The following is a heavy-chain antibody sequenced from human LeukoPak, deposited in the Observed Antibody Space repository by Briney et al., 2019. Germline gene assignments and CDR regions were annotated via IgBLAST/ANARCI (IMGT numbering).Heavy chain of an antibody. CDR3: VRAVISFGGVTAKGFDC. J-gene: IGHJ4*02. D-gene: IGHD3-16*01. CDR1: GGSFSTYY. V-gene: IGHV4-59*01. Sequence: SETLSLTCTVSGGSFSTYYWSWIRQPPGKGLEWIGYIYYSGSTDYNPSLKSRVTMSVDTSKNQFSLKLKYVTAADTAVYYCVRAVISFGGVTAKGFDCWGQGTLVTISS. CDR2: IYYSGST.